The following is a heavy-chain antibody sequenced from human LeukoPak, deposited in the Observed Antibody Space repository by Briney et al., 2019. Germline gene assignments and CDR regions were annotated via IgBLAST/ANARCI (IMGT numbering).Heavy chain of an antibody. Sequence: ASVKVSCKASEYTFSVYHIHWVRQAPGQGLEWMAWINPDSGDTNYAQKFQGRVTMTRDTSISTAYMEVSSLRAEDTAVYYCARDKRQERWPDYWGQGTLVTVSS. CDR3: ARDKRQERWPDY. V-gene: IGHV1-2*02. J-gene: IGHJ4*02. CDR1: EYTFSVYH. CDR2: INPDSGDT. D-gene: IGHD5-24*01.